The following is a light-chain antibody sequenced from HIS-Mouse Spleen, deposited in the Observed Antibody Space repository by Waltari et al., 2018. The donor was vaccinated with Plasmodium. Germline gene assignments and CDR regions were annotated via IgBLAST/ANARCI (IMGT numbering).Light chain of an antibody. CDR1: ALPTKS. J-gene: IGLJ3*02. CDR3: YSTDSSGNHRV. Sequence: SYELTQPPSVSVSPGQTARITCSGAALPTKSPYWDQQKSAQAPVLVIYEDSKRPSGIPERFSGSSSGTMATLTISGAQVEDEADYYCYSTDSSGNHRVFGGGTKLTVL. V-gene: IGLV3-10*01. CDR2: EDS.